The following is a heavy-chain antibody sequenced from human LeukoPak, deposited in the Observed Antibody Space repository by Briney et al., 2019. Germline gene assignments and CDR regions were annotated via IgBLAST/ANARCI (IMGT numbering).Heavy chain of an antibody. CDR3: ARAPPPSGSGRRLDY. V-gene: IGHV7-4-1*02. CDR2: INTNTGNP. CDR1: GYTFTTYA. D-gene: IGHD3-10*01. J-gene: IGHJ4*02. Sequence: ASVKVSCKASGYTFTTYALTWVRQAPGQGLEWMGWINTNTGNPTYAQGFTGRFVFSLDTSVSTAYLQISSLKAEDTAVYYCARAPPPSGSGRRLDYWGQGTLVTVSS.